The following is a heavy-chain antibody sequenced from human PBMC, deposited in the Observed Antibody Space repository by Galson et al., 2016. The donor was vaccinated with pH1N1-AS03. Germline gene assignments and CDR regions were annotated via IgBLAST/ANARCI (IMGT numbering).Heavy chain of an antibody. D-gene: IGHD2-15*01. CDR1: GGTFNTYA. Sequence: KVSCKASGGTFNTYAISWVRQAPGQGLEWMGRIIPMLNIPDYAQKFQVRVTITADKSTNTAYMELTNLRSDDTALYYCAKGYSATPLGTFDIWGQGTMVTVSS. V-gene: IGHV1-69*04. CDR2: IIPMLNIP. J-gene: IGHJ3*02. CDR3: AKGYSATPLGTFDI.